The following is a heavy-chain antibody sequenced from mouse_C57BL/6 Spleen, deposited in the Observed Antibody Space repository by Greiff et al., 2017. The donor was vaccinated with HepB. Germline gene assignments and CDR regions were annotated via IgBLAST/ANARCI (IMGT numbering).Heavy chain of an antibody. D-gene: IGHD1-1*01. V-gene: IGHV1-64*01. CDR1: GYTFTSYW. Sequence: QVQLQQPGAELVKPGASVKLSCKASGYTFTSYWMHWVKQRPGQGLEWIGMIHPNSGSTNYNEKFKSKATLTVDKSSSTAYMQLSSLTSEDSAVYYCARSSLYYYGSSHYAMDYWGQGTSVTVSS. J-gene: IGHJ4*01. CDR2: IHPNSGST. CDR3: ARSSLYYYGSSHYAMDY.